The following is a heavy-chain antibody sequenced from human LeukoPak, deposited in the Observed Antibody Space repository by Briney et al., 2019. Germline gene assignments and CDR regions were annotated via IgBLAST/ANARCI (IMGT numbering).Heavy chain of an antibody. CDR3: ARLGYYDFWSGYYLDAFDI. D-gene: IGHD3-3*01. CDR2: INHSGST. CDR1: GGSFSGYY. V-gene: IGHV4-34*01. J-gene: IGHJ3*02. Sequence: PSETLSLTCAVYGGSFSGYYWSWIRQPPGKGLEWIGEINHSGSTNCNPSLKSRVTLSVDTSKNQFSLKLSSVTAADTAVYYCARLGYYDFWSGYYLDAFDIWGQGTMVTVSS.